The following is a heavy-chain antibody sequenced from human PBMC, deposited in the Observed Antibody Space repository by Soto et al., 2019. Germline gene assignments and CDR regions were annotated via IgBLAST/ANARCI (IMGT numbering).Heavy chain of an antibody. CDR2: IDPSDSQT. D-gene: IGHD5-18*01. V-gene: IGHV5-10-1*01. CDR1: GYSFAGYW. J-gene: IGHJ4*02. Sequence: PAESLIIYCKEPGYSFAGYWISWVRQKPGKGLEWMGRIDPSDSQTYYSPSFRGHVTISATKSITTVFLQWSSLRASDTAMYYCARQIHDSDTGPNFKYYFDSWGQGTTVTVSS. CDR3: ARQIHDSDTGPNFKYYFDS.